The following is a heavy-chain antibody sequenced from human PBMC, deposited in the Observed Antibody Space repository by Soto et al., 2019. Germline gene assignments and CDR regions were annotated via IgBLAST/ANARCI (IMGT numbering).Heavy chain of an antibody. CDR2: IYYTGST. CDR3: AREEHLNSGFDF. J-gene: IGHJ4*02. Sequence: QLQLQESGPGLVKPSETLSLTCSVSGGSISSDSAYWGWIRQPPGKGREWIGNIYYTGSTYYSSSLRGRVTVSVATSKNQFSLRLSSVTAADTSVYYCAREEHLNSGFDFWGRGTLIPVSS. V-gene: IGHV4-39*02. CDR1: GGSISSDSAY. D-gene: IGHD1-1*01.